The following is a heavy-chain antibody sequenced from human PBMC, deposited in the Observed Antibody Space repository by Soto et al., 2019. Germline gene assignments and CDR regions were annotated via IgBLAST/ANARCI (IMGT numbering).Heavy chain of an antibody. CDR2: IIPVFGTT. CDR1: GGTFNNYT. CDR3: ARSSPFLFFRTSAAHQYYYSMDV. D-gene: IGHD2-15*01. Sequence: ASVKVSCKASGGTFNNYTISWLRQAPGQGLEWMGGIIPVFGTTNHEQKVQGRVTITADGSTSTAYMERSSLRSADTAVDNRARSSPFLFFRTSAAHQYYYSMDVWGQGSPVTVSS. J-gene: IGHJ6*02. V-gene: IGHV1-69*13.